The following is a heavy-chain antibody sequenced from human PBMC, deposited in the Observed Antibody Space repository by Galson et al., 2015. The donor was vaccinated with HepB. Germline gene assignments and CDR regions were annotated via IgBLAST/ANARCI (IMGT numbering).Heavy chain of an antibody. CDR1: GFTFSSYA. V-gene: IGHV3-23*01. J-gene: IGHJ4*02. D-gene: IGHD5-12*01. CDR2: ISGSGGST. CDR3: AKDLRSGYDFNSFSIDY. Sequence: SLRLSCAASGFTFSSYAMSWVRQAPGKGLECVSAISGSGGSTYYADSVKGRFTISRDNSKNTLYLQMNSLRAEDTAVYYCAKDLRSGYDFNSFSIDYWGQGTLVTVSS.